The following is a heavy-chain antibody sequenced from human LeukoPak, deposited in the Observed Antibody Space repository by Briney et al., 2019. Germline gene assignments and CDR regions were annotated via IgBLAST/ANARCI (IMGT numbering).Heavy chain of an antibody. Sequence: GGSLRLSCAASGFTFSSYSMNWVRQAPGKGLEWISYIGISSGNTKYADSVKGRFTISGDNAKNSLYLQMNSLRVEDTAVYYCARDHNYAFDNWGQGTLVTVSS. D-gene: IGHD1-1*01. J-gene: IGHJ4*02. CDR3: ARDHNYAFDN. CDR1: GFTFSSYS. V-gene: IGHV3-48*04. CDR2: IGISSGNT.